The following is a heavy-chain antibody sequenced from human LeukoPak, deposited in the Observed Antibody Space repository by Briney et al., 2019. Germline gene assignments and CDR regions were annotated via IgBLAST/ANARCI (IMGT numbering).Heavy chain of an antibody. CDR3: AKDWSRATVTLFDY. CDR1: GFTFSSYG. V-gene: IGHV3-23*01. D-gene: IGHD4-17*01. J-gene: IGHJ4*02. CDR2: ISGSGGST. Sequence: GGTLRLSCGASGFTFSSYGMTWVRQAPGKGLEWVSAISGSGGSTYYADSVKGRFTISRDNSKNTLYLQMNSLRAEDTAVYYCAKDWSRATVTLFDYWGQGTLVTVSS.